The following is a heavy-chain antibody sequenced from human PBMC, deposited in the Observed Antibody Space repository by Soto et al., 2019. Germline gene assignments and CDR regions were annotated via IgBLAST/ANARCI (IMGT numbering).Heavy chain of an antibody. CDR1: GGSISSYY. Sequence: SETLSLTCTVSGGSISSYYWSWVRQPPGKGLEWIGYIYSSGSTNYNPSLKSRVTISLDTSKNQFSLKLSSVTAADTAVYYCARGYNDFWSGYFTWFDPWGQGTLVTVSS. CDR2: IYSSGST. V-gene: IGHV4-59*01. CDR3: ARGYNDFWSGYFTWFDP. J-gene: IGHJ5*02. D-gene: IGHD3-3*01.